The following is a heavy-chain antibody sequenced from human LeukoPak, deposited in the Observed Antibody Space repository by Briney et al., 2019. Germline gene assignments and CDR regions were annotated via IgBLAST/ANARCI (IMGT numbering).Heavy chain of an antibody. CDR3: AREGTYCSSTSCYWDLGSGFWSGYSKAYFDY. CDR2: ISAYNGNT. Sequence: EASVKVSCKASGYIFTSYGISWVRQAPGQGLEWMGWISAYNGNTNYAQKLQGRVTMTTDTSTSTAYMELRSLRSDDTAVYYCAREGTYCSSTSCYWDLGSGFWSGYSKAYFDYWGQGTLVTVSS. J-gene: IGHJ4*02. CDR1: GYIFTSYG. V-gene: IGHV1-18*01. D-gene: IGHD2-2*01.